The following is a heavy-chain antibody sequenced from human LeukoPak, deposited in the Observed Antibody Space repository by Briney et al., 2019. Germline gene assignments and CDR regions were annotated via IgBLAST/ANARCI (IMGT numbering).Heavy chain of an antibody. D-gene: IGHD3-22*01. J-gene: IGHJ4*02. CDR1: GGSISSYY. Sequence: SDTLSLTCTVSGGSISSYYWSWIRQPAGKGLEWIGRIYTSGSTNYNPSLKSRVTISVDTSKNQFSLKLSSVTAADTAVYYCARSSESYDSSGYYSYYFDYWGQGTLVTVSS. V-gene: IGHV4-4*07. CDR2: IYTSGST. CDR3: ARSSESYDSSGYYSYYFDY.